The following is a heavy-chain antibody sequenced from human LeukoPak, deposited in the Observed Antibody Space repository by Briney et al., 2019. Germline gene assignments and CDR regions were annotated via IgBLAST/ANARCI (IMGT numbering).Heavy chain of an antibody. CDR1: NGSISNSNYY. CDR2: IYYSGST. D-gene: IGHD5-12*01. Sequence: PSETLSLTCTVSNGSISNSNYYWGWIRQPPGKGPEWVGSIYYSGSTYHNPSLRSRVTISIDTSKTQFSLKLSSVTAADTAVYHCAGCRGFTGSYYYYGMDVWGQGTTVTVSS. J-gene: IGHJ6*02. CDR3: AGCRGFTGSYYYYGMDV. V-gene: IGHV4-39*07.